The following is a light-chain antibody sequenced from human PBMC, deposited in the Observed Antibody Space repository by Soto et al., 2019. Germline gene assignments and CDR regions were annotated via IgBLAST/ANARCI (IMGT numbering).Light chain of an antibody. V-gene: IGLV2-14*01. Sequence: QSVLTQPASVSGSPGQSVTISCTGTSSDIGGHNYVSWYQHHPGKAPKLMIYEVSNRPSGVSNRFSGSKSGNTASLTISGLQPEDEADYYCRSYISTSTVFGTGTKLTVL. CDR3: RSYISTSTV. CDR1: SSDIGGHNY. J-gene: IGLJ1*01. CDR2: EVS.